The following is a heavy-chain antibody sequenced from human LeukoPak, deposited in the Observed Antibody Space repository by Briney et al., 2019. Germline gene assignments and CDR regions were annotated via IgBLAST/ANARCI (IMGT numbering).Heavy chain of an antibody. CDR2: ISGSGGTT. CDR3: AEGFGDTTFGVVTAYDY. D-gene: IGHD3-3*01. CDR1: GFTFTRYA. J-gene: IGHJ4*02. V-gene: IGHV3-23*01. Sequence: GQSLRLSCAASGFTFTRYAMAWVRRAPGKGLEWVSTISGSGGTTYYPDSVKGRFTISRDNSNNTLYLQMNSLDADDTALYYCAEGFGDTTFGVVTAYDYWGQGILVTVSS.